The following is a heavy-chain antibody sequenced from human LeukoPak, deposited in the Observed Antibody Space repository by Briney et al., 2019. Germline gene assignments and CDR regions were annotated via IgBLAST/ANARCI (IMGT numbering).Heavy chain of an antibody. CDR3: AREVRWDFWSGYQYYFDY. V-gene: IGHV4-4*07. CDR2: IYTSGST. J-gene: IGHJ4*02. CDR1: GGSISSYY. D-gene: IGHD3-3*01. Sequence: SETLSLACTVSGGSISSYYWSWIRQPAGKGLERIGRIYTSGSTNYNPSLKSRVTMSVDTSKNQFSLKLSSVTAADTAVYYCAREVRWDFWSGYQYYFDYWGQGTVVTVSS.